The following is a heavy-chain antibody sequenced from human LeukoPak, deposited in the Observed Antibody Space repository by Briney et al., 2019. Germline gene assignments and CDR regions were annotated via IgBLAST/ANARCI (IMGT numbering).Heavy chain of an antibody. J-gene: IGHJ5*02. Sequence: SETLSLTCAVSGGSISRGGYSWSWIRQPPGKGLEWIGYIYHSGSTYYNPSLKSRVTISVDRSKNQFSLKLSSVTAADTAVYYCARGGGSPEENWFDPWGQGTLVTVSS. CDR3: ARGGGSPEENWFDP. CDR1: GGSISRGGYS. CDR2: IYHSGST. V-gene: IGHV4-30-2*01.